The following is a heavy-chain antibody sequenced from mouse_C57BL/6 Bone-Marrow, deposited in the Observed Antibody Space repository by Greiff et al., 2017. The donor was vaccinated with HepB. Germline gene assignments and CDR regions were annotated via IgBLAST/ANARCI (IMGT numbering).Heavy chain of an antibody. V-gene: IGHV2-5*01. J-gene: IGHJ3*01. Sequence: VQLQQSGPGLVQPSQSLSITCTVSGFSLTSYGVHWARQSPGKGLEWLGVIWRGGSTDYNAAFMSRLSITKDNSKSQVFFKMNSLQADDTAIYYCAISPYYYGSSPFAYWGQGTLVTVSA. D-gene: IGHD1-1*01. CDR3: AISPYYYGSSPFAY. CDR1: GFSLTSYG. CDR2: IWRGGST.